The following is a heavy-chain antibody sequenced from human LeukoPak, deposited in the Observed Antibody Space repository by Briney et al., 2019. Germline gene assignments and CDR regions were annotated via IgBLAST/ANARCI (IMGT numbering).Heavy chain of an antibody. J-gene: IGHJ4*02. CDR2: IFYSGST. Sequence: SETLSLTCTVSGGSISSSSFYWGWIRQPPGKGLEWIGSIFYSGSTSCNPSLKSRVTISVDTSKNQFSLKLSSVTAADTAVYYCARHSGPYASSWFDYWGQGTLVTVSS. V-gene: IGHV4-39*01. D-gene: IGHD6-13*01. CDR1: GGSISSSSFY. CDR3: ARHSGPYASSWFDY.